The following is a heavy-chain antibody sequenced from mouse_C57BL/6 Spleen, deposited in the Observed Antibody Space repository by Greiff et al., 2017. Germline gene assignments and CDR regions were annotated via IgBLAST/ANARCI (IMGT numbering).Heavy chain of an antibody. D-gene: IGHD3-1*01. Sequence: QVQLQQSGPELVKPGASVKLSCKASGYTFTSYDINWVKQRPGQGLEWIGWSYPRDGSTKYNEKFKGKATLTVDTSSSTAYMDLHSLTSEDSAVYFCARGDGLAKGYACWGQGTLVTVSA. V-gene: IGHV1-85*01. CDR2: SYPRDGST. CDR1: GYTFTSYD. J-gene: IGHJ3*01. CDR3: ARGDGLAKGYAC.